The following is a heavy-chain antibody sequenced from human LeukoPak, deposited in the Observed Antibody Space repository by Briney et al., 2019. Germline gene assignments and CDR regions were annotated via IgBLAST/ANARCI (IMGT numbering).Heavy chain of an antibody. J-gene: IGHJ6*02. CDR1: GYTLTELS. CDR2: FDPEDGET. CDR3: ATADIAAAGTVSYYYYYGMDV. Sequence: ASVTVSCKVSGYTLTELSMHWVRQAPGKGLEWMGGFDPEDGETIYAQKFQGRVTMTEDTSTDTAYMELSSLRSEDTAVYYCATADIAAAGTVSYYYYYGMDVWGQGTTVTVSS. V-gene: IGHV1-24*01. D-gene: IGHD6-13*01.